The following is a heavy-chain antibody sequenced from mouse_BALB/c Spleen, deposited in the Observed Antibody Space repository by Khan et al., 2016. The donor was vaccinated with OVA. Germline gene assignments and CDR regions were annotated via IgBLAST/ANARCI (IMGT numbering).Heavy chain of an antibody. CDR1: GYTFSSYW. J-gene: IGHJ2*01. D-gene: IGHD1-1*01. CDR2: ILPGSGST. Sequence: QVQLKQSGADLMKPGASVKISCKVAGYTFSSYWIEWIKQRPGHGLEWIGEILPGSGSTNCNEKFKGKATFTADTSSNTAYMQLSSLTSGDSAVYYCARVNSGNRNYFDYWGQGTTLTVSS. CDR3: ARVNSGNRNYFDY. V-gene: IGHV1-9*01.